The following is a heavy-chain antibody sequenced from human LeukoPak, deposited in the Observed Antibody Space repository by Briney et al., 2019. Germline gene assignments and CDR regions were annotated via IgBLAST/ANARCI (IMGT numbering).Heavy chain of an antibody. CDR1: GGSISNYF. D-gene: IGHD3-22*01. CDR2: IYYTGST. J-gene: IGHJ3*02. V-gene: IGHV4-59*01. CDR3: ARSYYDDSPAI. Sequence: PSETLSLTCTVSGGSISNYFWSWIRQPPGKGLEWIGYIYYTGSTSYNPSLKSRVTISIDTSKTQFSLKMSSVTAGDTALYYCARSYYDDSPAIWGQGTLVTVSS.